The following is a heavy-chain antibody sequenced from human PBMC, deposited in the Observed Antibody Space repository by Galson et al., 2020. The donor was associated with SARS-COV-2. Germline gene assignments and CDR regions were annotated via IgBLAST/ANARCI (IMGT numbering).Heavy chain of an antibody. CDR3: VLLGTRFLGESHLDS. V-gene: IGHV3-64D*06. D-gene: IGHD1-26*01. Sequence: GESLKISCLATGFTFSNYAMFWVRQAPGKGLEYVSVIKSSGGDTYYAESVKGRFVISRDNSRDTLFLQMNTLRSEDTAIYYCVLLGTRFLGESHLDSWGQGTRVTVSS. J-gene: IGHJ4*02. CDR1: GFTFSNYA. CDR2: IKSSGGDT.